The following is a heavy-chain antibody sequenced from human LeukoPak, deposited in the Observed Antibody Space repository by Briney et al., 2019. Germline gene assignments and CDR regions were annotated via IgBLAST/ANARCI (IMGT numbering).Heavy chain of an antibody. Sequence: GGSLRLSCEASGLTFSSHPMHWVRQAPGKGLEFVSTISSNGLITYYANSVKGRFTISRDNSKNTLYLQMGSPRAEDMAVYYCVARRGDSDWYFDLWGRGTLVTVSS. V-gene: IGHV3-64*01. CDR1: GLTFSSHP. CDR2: ISSNGLIT. J-gene: IGHJ2*01. D-gene: IGHD3-16*01. CDR3: VARRGDSDWYFDL.